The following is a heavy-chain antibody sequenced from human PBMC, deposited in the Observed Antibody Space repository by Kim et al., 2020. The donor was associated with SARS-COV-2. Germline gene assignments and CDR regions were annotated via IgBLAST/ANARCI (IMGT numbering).Heavy chain of an antibody. CDR3: ARDDPDSGSYYGY. D-gene: IGHD1-26*01. Sequence: YAQKFQGRVTMTRDTSTSTVYMELSSLRSEDTAVYYCARDDPDSGSYYGYWGQGTLVTVSS. J-gene: IGHJ4*02. V-gene: IGHV1-46*01.